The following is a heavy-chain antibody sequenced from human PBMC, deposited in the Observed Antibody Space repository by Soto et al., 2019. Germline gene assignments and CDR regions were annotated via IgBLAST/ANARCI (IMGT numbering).Heavy chain of an antibody. V-gene: IGHV1-46*01. CDR2: INPSGGST. CDR3: ARDPPLGGWNLTPRGDY. CDR1: GYTFTSYY. J-gene: IGHJ4*02. Sequence: GASVKVSCKASGYTFTSYYMHWVRQAPGQGLEWMGIINPSGGSTSYAQKFQGRVTMTRDTSTSTVYMELSSLRSEDTAVYYCARDPPLGGWNLTPRGDYWGQVTQVTVSS. D-gene: IGHD1-7*01.